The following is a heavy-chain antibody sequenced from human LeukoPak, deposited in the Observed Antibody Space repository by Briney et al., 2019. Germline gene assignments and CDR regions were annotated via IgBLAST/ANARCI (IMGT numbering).Heavy chain of an antibody. CDR3: AKDTIFGVVIAFYFDY. D-gene: IGHD3-3*01. CDR1: GFTFSSYA. CDR2: ISGSGGST. V-gene: IGHV3-23*01. J-gene: IGHJ4*02. Sequence: GGSLRLSCAASGFTFSSYAMSWIRQAPGNGLEWVSAISGSGGSTYYADSVKGRFTISRDNSKNTLYLQMNSLRAEDTAVYYCAKDTIFGVVIAFYFDYWGQGTLVTVSS.